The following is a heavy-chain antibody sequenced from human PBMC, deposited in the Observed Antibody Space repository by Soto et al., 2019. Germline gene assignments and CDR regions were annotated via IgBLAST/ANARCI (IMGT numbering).Heavy chain of an antibody. D-gene: IGHD2-2*01. CDR2: KSYDGSNK. CDR3: AAKEDSVVGPAMNRFDY. Sequence: QGQLVEPVGGVVHPGRSLRLSCAASGFTFRSYGMHWVRQAPGKGREWVAVKSYDGSNKYYADSVKGRFTIARDNAKNTLYLQMNSLRAEDTAVYYCAAKEDSVVGPAMNRFDYWGQGTLVTVSS. J-gene: IGHJ4*02. V-gene: IGHV3-30*03. CDR1: GFTFRSYG.